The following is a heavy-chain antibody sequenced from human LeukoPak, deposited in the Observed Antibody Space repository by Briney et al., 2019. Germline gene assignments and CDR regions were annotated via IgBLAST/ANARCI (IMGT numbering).Heavy chain of an antibody. J-gene: IGHJ4*02. CDR2: ISAYNGNT. Sequence: ASVKVSCKASGYTFTSYGISWVRQAPGQGLEWMGWISAYNGNTNYAQMLQGRVTMTTDTSTSTAYMELRSLRSDDTAVYYCARRVAYYDILTGSPFGYWGQGTLVTVSS. V-gene: IGHV1-18*01. CDR1: GYTFTSYG. CDR3: ARRVAYYDILTGSPFGY. D-gene: IGHD3-9*01.